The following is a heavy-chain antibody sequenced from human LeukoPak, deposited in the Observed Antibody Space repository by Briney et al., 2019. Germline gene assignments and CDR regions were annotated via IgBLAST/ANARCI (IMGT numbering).Heavy chain of an antibody. D-gene: IGHD3-22*01. CDR1: GFTFSSYS. V-gene: IGHV3-21*01. CDR3: ARVSNYYDSSGFDY. J-gene: IGHJ4*02. CDR2: ISSSSSYI. Sequence: GSLRLSCAASGFTFSSYSMNWVRQAPGKGLEWVSSISSSSSYIYYADSVKGRFTISRDNAKNSLYLQMNSLRAEDTAVYYCARVSNYYDSSGFDYWGQGTLVTVSS.